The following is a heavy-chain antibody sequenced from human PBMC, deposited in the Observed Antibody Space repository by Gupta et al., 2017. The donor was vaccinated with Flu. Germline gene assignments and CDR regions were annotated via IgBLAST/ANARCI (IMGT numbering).Heavy chain of an antibody. CDR1: GYSFTSYW. CDR3: ARHITSIAAAGNYYYYGMDV. D-gene: IGHD6-13*01. Sequence: EVQLVQSGAEVKKPGESLKISCKGSGYSFTSYWIGWVRQMPGKGLEWMGIIYPGDSDTRYSPSFQGQVTISADKSISTAYLQWSSLKASDTAMYYCARHITSIAAAGNYYYYGMDVWGQGTTVTVSS. V-gene: IGHV5-51*01. CDR2: IYPGDSDT. J-gene: IGHJ6*02.